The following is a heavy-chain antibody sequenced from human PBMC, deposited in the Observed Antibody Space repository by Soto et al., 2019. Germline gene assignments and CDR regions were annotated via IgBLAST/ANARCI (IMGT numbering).Heavy chain of an antibody. CDR2: IYWNDAD. J-gene: IGHJ4*02. Sequence: QITLKESGPTLVKPTQTLTLYCTVSGFSLTTPGVGVGWIRQPPGKALQWLALIYWNDADYFNPSLTSRLTITRATAKNQVVLTMTTMDPVDTATYFCAHRRRVGRYSEPTFDYWGQGTEVIVSS. CDR1: GFSLTTPGVG. V-gene: IGHV2-5*01. D-gene: IGHD3-10*01. CDR3: AHRRRVGRYSEPTFDY.